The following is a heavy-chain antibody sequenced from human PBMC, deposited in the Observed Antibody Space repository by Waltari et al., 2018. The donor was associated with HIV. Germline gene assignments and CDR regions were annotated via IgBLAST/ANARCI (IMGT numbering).Heavy chain of an antibody. D-gene: IGHD5-18*01. V-gene: IGHV3-30*18. CDR2: ISYDGSNK. CDR3: AKAPVDTPMVRGWDYYYYGMDV. CDR1: GFTFSSYG. Sequence: QVQLVESGGGVVQPGRSLRLSCAASGFTFSSYGMYWVRQAPGKGLEWVAVISYDGSNKYYADSVKGRCTISRDNSKNTLYLQMNSLRAEDTAVYYCAKAPVDTPMVRGWDYYYYGMDVWGQGTTVTVSS. J-gene: IGHJ6*02.